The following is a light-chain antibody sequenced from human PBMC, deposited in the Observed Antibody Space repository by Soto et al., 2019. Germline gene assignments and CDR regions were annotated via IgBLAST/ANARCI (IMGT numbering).Light chain of an antibody. CDR2: EGS. J-gene: IGLJ1*01. CDR1: SSDVGSYNL. V-gene: IGLV2-23*01. CDR3: CSYAGSSTSV. Sequence: QSALTQPASVSGSPGQSITISCTGTSSDVGSYNLVSWYQQHPGKAPKFMIYEGSKRPSGVSNRFSGSKSGNTASLTISGLQAEDEAHYYCCSYAGSSTSVFGTGTKLTVL.